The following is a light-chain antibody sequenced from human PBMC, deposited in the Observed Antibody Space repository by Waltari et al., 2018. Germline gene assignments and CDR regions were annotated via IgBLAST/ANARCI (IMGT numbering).Light chain of an antibody. CDR2: DAS. V-gene: IGKV3-20*01. CDR1: QSVSRT. J-gene: IGKJ1*01. Sequence: EIALTQSPGTRSLSPGERATLSCRASQSVSRTLAWYQQKPGQAPRLLIYDASIRATGIPDRFSGSGSGTDFSLTISRLEPGDFAVYYCQKYGTLPATFGQGTTVEIK. CDR3: QKYGTLPAT.